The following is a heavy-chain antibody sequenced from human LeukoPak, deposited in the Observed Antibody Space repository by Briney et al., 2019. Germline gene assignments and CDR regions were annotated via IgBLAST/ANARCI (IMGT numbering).Heavy chain of an antibody. D-gene: IGHD1-26*01. CDR2: ISGSGGST. CDR1: GFTFSSYA. Sequence: PGGSLRLSCAASGFTFSSYAMSWVRQAPGKGLEWVSAISGSGGSTYYADSVKGRFTISRDNSKNTLYLQMNSLRAEDTAVYYCAKDPLELLRTTMPEDDYWGQGTLVTVSS. CDR3: AKDPLELLRTTMPEDDY. J-gene: IGHJ4*02. V-gene: IGHV3-23*01.